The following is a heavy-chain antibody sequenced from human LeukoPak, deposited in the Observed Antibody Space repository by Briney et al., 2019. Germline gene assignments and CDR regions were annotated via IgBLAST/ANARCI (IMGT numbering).Heavy chain of an antibody. CDR1: GGTFSSYA. Sequence: SVKVSCKASGGTFSSYAISWVRQAPGQGLEWMGGIIPIFGTANYAQKFQGRVTITADESTSTAYMELSSLRSEDTAVYYCARRSPVFGVVIRTCYFDYWGQGTLVTVSS. J-gene: IGHJ4*02. V-gene: IGHV1-69*13. D-gene: IGHD3-3*01. CDR3: ARRSPVFGVVIRTCYFDY. CDR2: IIPIFGTA.